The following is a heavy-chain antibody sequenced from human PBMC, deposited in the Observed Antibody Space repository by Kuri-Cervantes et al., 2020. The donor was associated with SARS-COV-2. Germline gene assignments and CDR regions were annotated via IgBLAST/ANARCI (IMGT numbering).Heavy chain of an antibody. CDR3: ALGYWGSGYPRNYYYMDV. J-gene: IGHJ6*03. CDR1: GGTFSSYA. D-gene: IGHD3-22*01. V-gene: IGHV1-69*13. Sequence: SVKVSCKASGGTFSSYAISWVRQAPGQGLEWMGGIIPIFGTANYAQKFQGRVTITADESTSTAYMELSSLRSEDTAVYYCALGYWGSGYPRNYYYMDVWAKGPRSPSP. CDR2: IIPIFGTA.